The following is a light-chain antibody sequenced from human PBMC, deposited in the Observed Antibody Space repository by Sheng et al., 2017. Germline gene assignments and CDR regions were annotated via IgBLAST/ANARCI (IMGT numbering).Light chain of an antibody. CDR2: DDS. Sequence: SYVLTQPPSVSVAPGKTGTITCGGNNIQSKSVHWYQQKPGQAPVLVVFDDSDRPSGIPERFSGSNSGNTATLTISRVEAGDEADYYCQVWDSTGGHVVFGGGTKLTVL. J-gene: IGLJ2*01. V-gene: IGLV3-21*03. CDR3: QVWDSTGGHVV. CDR1: NIQSKS.